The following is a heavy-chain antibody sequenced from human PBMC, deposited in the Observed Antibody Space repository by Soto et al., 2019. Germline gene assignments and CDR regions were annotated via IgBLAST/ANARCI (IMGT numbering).Heavy chain of an antibody. Sequence: SLRLSCAASGFTFSSYSMNWVRQAPGKGLEWVSSISSSSSYIYYADSVKGRFTISRDNAKNSLYLQMNSLRAEDTAVYYCARDWSYDSSGPLWFDPWGQGTLVTVSS. CDR3: ARDWSYDSSGPLWFDP. J-gene: IGHJ5*02. V-gene: IGHV3-21*01. D-gene: IGHD3-22*01. CDR1: GFTFSSYS. CDR2: ISSSSSYI.